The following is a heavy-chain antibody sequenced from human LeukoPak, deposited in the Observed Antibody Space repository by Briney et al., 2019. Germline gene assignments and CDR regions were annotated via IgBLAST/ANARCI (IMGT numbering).Heavy chain of an antibody. CDR1: GFSFSTYW. V-gene: IGHV3-7*01. CDR3: VQGGRYHYGS. CDR2: IKLDGSEK. D-gene: IGHD3-9*01. Sequence: PGGSLRLSCAASGFSFSTYWMSWVRQAPGKGLEWVANIKLDGSEKYYVDFVKGRFTISRDNARNSLYLQMNSLRAEDTAVYHCVQGGRYHYGSSGQGTLVTVSS. J-gene: IGHJ5*02.